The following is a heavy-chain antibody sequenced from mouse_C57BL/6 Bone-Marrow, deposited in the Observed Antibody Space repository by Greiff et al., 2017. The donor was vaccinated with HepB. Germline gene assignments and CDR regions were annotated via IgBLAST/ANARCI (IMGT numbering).Heavy chain of an antibody. V-gene: IGHV1-15*01. J-gene: IGHJ4*01. CDR2: IAPETGGT. CDR1: GYTFTDYE. Sequence: QVQLQQSGAELVRPGASVTLSCKATGYTFTDYEMHWVKQTPVHGLEWIGAIAPETGGTAYNQKFKGKAILTADKSSSTAYMELRSLTSEDSAVYYCTRTGYYAMDYWGQGTSVTVYS. CDR3: TRTGYYAMDY.